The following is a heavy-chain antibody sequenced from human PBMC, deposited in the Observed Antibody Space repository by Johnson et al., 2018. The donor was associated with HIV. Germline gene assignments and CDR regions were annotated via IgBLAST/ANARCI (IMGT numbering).Heavy chain of an antibody. V-gene: IGHV3-30*02. CDR3: AKETPSSGGTFDI. Sequence: QMQLVESGGGLVQPGGSLRLSCAASGFTFSSYGMHWVRQAPGKGLEWVAFIRYDGSNKYYADSVKGRFTISRDNSKNTLYLQMNSLRAEDTAVYYCAKETPSSGGTFDIWGQGTMVTVSS. J-gene: IGHJ3*02. CDR1: GFTFSSYG. D-gene: IGHD6-25*01. CDR2: IRYDGSNK.